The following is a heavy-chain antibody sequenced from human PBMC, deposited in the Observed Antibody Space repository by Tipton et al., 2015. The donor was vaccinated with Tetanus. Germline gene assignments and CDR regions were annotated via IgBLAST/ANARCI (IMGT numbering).Heavy chain of an antibody. D-gene: IGHD1-26*01. J-gene: IGHJ4*02. Sequence: TLSLTCDVSGGPVSSSNWWSWVRQAPGKGLEWIGEIYYSGTTNYNPSLKSRVTISTDKSKNQVSLRLNSVTAADTAVYYCARGGLGGYLRDWGQGTLVTVSS. CDR3: ARGGLGGYLRD. CDR2: IYYSGTT. CDR1: GGPVSSSNW. V-gene: IGHV4-4*02.